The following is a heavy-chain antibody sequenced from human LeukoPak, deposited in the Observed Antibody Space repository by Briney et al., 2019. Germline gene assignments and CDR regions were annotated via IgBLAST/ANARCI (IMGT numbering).Heavy chain of an antibody. Sequence: GGSLRLSCAASGFTFSSYSMNWVRQAPGKGLEWVSSISSSSSYIYYADSVKGRFTISRDNAKNSLYLQMNSLRAEDTAVYYCARALAAAGTDLFDYWGQGTLVTVSS. CDR2: ISSSSSYI. D-gene: IGHD6-13*01. CDR1: GFTFSSYS. V-gene: IGHV3-21*01. CDR3: ARALAAAGTDLFDY. J-gene: IGHJ4*02.